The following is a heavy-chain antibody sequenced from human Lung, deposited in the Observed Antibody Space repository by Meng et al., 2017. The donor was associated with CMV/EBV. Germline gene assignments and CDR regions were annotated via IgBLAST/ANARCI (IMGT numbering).Heavy chain of an antibody. CDR3: ARCRVGGYSTDY. CDR2: IIPILGIA. Sequence: XVXVSXXASGGTFSSYAISWVRQAPGQGLEWMGWIIPILGIANYAHKFQGRVTITADKSTSTAYMELSSLRSEDTAVYYCARCRVGGYSTDYWGQGTLVTVSS. J-gene: IGHJ4*02. CDR1: GGTFSSYA. V-gene: IGHV1-69*10. D-gene: IGHD3-22*01.